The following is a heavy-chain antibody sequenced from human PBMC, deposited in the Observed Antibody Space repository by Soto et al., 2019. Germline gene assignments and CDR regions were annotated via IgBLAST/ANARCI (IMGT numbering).Heavy chain of an antibody. J-gene: IGHJ5*02. Sequence: ASVKVSCKASGYTFTSYGISWVRQAPGQGLEWMGCISAYNGNTNYAQKLQGRVTMTTDTSTSTAYLELRSLRSDDTAVYYCARVGLRYFDWLLYQPNWFDPWGQGTLVTVSS. V-gene: IGHV1-18*01. CDR2: ISAYNGNT. CDR1: GYTFTSYG. D-gene: IGHD3-9*01. CDR3: ARVGLRYFDWLLYQPNWFDP.